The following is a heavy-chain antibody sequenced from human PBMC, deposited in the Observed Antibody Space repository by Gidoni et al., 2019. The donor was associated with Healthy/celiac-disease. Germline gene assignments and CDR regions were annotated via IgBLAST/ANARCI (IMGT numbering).Heavy chain of an antibody. CDR3: TSRDLADSSGYWDAFDI. J-gene: IGHJ3*02. CDR1: GFPFSGSR. V-gene: IGHV3-73*02. CDR2: IRSKDNRYAT. D-gene: IGHD3-22*01. Sequence: EVQPVASGGGLVQPGGSLKLSGAAPGFPFSGSRIHWIRQSSGKGLGWVGRIRSKDNRYATAYAASVKGRFTISRDDSKNTAYLQMNSLKTEDTAVYYCTSRDLADSSGYWDAFDIWGQGTMVTVSS.